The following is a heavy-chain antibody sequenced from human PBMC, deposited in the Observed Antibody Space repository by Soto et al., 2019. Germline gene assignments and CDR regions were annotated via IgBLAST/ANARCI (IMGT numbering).Heavy chain of an antibody. V-gene: IGHV6-1*01. CDR1: GDSVSSNSAA. CDR3: ARGGVMGWYDRINWFDP. Sequence: SQTLSLTCAISGDSVSSNSAAWNWIRQSPSRGLEWLGRTYYRSKWYNDYAVSVKSRITINPDTSKNQFSLQLNSVTPEDTAVYYCARGGVMGWYDRINWFDPWGQGTLVTVSS. CDR2: TYYRSKWYN. D-gene: IGHD6-19*01. J-gene: IGHJ5*02.